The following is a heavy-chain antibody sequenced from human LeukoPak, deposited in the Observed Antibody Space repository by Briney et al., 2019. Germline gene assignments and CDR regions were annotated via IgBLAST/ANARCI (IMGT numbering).Heavy chain of an antibody. CDR1: GFTFSDYY. D-gene: IGHD5-12*01. CDR2: IGSSSATI. J-gene: IGHJ4*02. CDR3: AKMSSGYDYGDY. Sequence: NPGGSLRLSCAVSGFTFSDYYMSWIRQAPGKGLEWISYIGSSSATIYYADSVRGRFTISRDNAKNSLYLQMNSLRAEDTAVYYCAKMSSGYDYGDYWGQGTLVTVSS. V-gene: IGHV3-11*01.